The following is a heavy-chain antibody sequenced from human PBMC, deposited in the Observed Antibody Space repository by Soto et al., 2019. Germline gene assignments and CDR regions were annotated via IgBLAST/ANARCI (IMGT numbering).Heavy chain of an antibody. Sequence: QVQLQESGPGLVKPSQTLSLTCTVSGGSISSGDYYWSWIRQTPGKGLEWIGYIYYSGSTYYNPSIKSRVTISVDASKNQFSLKLSSVTAADTAVYYWARFTLYYGMDVWGQGTTVTVSS. V-gene: IGHV4-30-4*01. CDR1: GGSISSGDYY. J-gene: IGHJ6*02. CDR2: IYYSGST. CDR3: ARFTLYYGMDV.